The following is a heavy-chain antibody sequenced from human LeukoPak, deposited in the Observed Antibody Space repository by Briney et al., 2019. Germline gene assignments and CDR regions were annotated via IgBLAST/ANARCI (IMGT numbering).Heavy chain of an antibody. D-gene: IGHD3-22*01. V-gene: IGHV3-30-3*01. J-gene: IGHJ4*02. Sequence: PGGSLRLSCAASGFTFSSYAMHWVRQAPGKGLEWVAVISYDGSHKYYADSVKGRFTISRDNAKNSLYLQMNSLRAEDTALYHCARSDSSGSTYFFDFWGQGTLVTVSS. CDR3: ARSDSSGSTYFFDF. CDR2: ISYDGSHK. CDR1: GFTFSSYA.